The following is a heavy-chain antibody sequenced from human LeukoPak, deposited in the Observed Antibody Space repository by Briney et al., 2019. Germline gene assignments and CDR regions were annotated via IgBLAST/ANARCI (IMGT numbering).Heavy chain of an antibody. CDR1: GYSFTSYW. Sequence: GESLKISCKGSGYSFTSYWIGWVRQMPGKGLEWMGIIYPGDSDPRYSPSFQGQVTISADKSISTAYLQWSSLKASDTAMYYCARRDDCSSTSCYGDAFDIWGQGTMVTVSS. V-gene: IGHV5-51*01. D-gene: IGHD2-2*01. J-gene: IGHJ3*02. CDR3: ARRDDCSSTSCYGDAFDI. CDR2: IYPGDSDP.